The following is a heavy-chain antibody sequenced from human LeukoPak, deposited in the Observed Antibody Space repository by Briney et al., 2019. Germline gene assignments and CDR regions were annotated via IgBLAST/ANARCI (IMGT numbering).Heavy chain of an antibody. CDR2: IDLSGSYT. CDR1: GYRFTCYW. D-gene: IGHD2-8*01. V-gene: IGHV5-10-1*01. CDR3: ARHPLLGSCFKGVWSDSFDI. Sequence: GEALKISCQGSGYRFTCYWLSWVRQMPGKGLEWVGRIDLSGSYTNYSPSFEGHLTISADKSISTAYLQSSSLKASDTGMYYCARHPLLGSCFKGVWSDSFDIWGQGTMVTVSS. J-gene: IGHJ3*02.